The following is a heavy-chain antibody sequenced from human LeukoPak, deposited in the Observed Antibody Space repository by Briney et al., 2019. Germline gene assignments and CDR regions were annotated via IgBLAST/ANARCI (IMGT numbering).Heavy chain of an antibody. Sequence: PSETLSLTSTVSGDSITSSTYYWGWIRQPPGKGLGWIGTIDYSGSTYYNPSLKSRVTISVDTSKNQFSLTLSSVTAADTAVYYCARLSVAGRKIDSWGQGILVTVSS. D-gene: IGHD6-19*01. CDR1: GDSITSSTYY. CDR2: IDYSGST. J-gene: IGHJ5*01. CDR3: ARLSVAGRKIDS. V-gene: IGHV4-39*01.